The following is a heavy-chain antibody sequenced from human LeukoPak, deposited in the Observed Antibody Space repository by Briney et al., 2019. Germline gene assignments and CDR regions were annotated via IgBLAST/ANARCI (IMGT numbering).Heavy chain of an antibody. D-gene: IGHD5-18*01. Sequence: ASVTVSCKASGYTFTSYYMHWVRQAPGQGLAWMGTINPSGGSTSYAEKFQGRVTMTTDTSTSTAYMELRSLRSDDAAVYYCAREDRYSYGIRSDYWGQGTLVTVAS. CDR2: INPSGGST. CDR3: AREDRYSYGIRSDY. V-gene: IGHV1-46*01. CDR1: GYTFTSYY. J-gene: IGHJ4*02.